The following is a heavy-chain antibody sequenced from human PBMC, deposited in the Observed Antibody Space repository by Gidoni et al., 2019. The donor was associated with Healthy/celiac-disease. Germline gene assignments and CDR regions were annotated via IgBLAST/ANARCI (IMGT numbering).Heavy chain of an antibody. V-gene: IGHV4-39*01. CDR1: GGPISSRSYY. CDR3: ARHMYYYDSSGYSTTPFDY. J-gene: IGHJ4*02. Sequence: QLQLQDSGPGLVKPSETLSLTCTVSGGPISSRSYYWGWIRQPPGKGLEWLGSIYYSGSTYYNPSLKSRVTISVDTSKNPFSLKLSSVTAADTAVYYCARHMYYYDSSGYSTTPFDYWGQGTLVTVSS. D-gene: IGHD3-22*01. CDR2: IYYSGST.